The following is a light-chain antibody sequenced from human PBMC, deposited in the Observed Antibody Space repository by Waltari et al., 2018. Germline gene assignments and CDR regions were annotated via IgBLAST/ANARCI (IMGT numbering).Light chain of an antibody. CDR3: QKYGTLPAT. V-gene: IGKV3-20*01. Sequence: DIFLTQSPGTLSLSPGEGATLSCRASQGISRCLAWYQQKPGQAPRLLMYCASTRATGIPDRFSGSGSGTDFSLTISRLEPEDFAVYYCQKYGTLPATFGQGTKVEIK. CDR2: CAS. CDR1: QGISRC. J-gene: IGKJ1*01.